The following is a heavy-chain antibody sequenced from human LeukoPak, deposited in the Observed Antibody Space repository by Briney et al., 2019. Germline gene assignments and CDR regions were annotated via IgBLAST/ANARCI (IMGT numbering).Heavy chain of an antibody. CDR1: GFTFSSYS. Sequence: PGGSLKLSCAASGFTFSSYSMNWVRQAPGKGLEWVSYISSSSSTIYYADSVKGRFTISRDNSKNTLYLQMNSLRAEDTALYYCARGGITIFGVVSYMDVWGKGTTVTVSS. CDR2: ISSSSSTI. V-gene: IGHV3-48*01. J-gene: IGHJ6*03. D-gene: IGHD3-3*01. CDR3: ARGGITIFGVVSYMDV.